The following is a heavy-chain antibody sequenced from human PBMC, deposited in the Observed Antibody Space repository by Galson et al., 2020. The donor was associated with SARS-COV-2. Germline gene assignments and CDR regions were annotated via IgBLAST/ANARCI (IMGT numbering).Heavy chain of an antibody. CDR2: INHSGST. CDR3: ARSSHGAYYYYGMDV. D-gene: IGHD4-17*01. V-gene: IGHV4-34*01. J-gene: IGHJ6*02. Sequence: SETLSLTCAVYGGSFSGYYWSWIRQPPGKGLEWLGEINHSGSTNYNPSLKSRVTISVDTSKNQFSLKLSSVTAADTAVYYCARSSHGAYYYYGMDVWGQGTTVTVSS. CDR1: GGSFSGYY.